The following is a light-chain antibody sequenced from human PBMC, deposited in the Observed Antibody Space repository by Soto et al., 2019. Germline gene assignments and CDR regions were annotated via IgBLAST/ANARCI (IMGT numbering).Light chain of an antibody. CDR2: AAS. CDR1: QSISSY. V-gene: IGKV1-39*01. CDR3: QQSYSTPYT. J-gene: IGKJ2*01. Sequence: DIQMTQSPSSLSASVGDRVTITCRASQSISSYLNSYQQKPGKAPKLLIYAASSLQSGVPSRFSGSGSWTDFTLTISSLQPEDFATYYCQQSYSTPYTFGLGTKLEIK.